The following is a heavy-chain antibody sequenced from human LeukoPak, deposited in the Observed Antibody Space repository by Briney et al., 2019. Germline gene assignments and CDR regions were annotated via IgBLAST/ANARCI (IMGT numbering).Heavy chain of an antibody. CDR2: IYYSGST. J-gene: IGHJ4*02. CDR3: AASYQLLSDFDY. D-gene: IGHD2-2*01. V-gene: IGHV4-59*08. Sequence: LETLSLTCTVSGGSISSYYWSWIRQPPGKGLEWIGYIYYSGSTNYNPSLKSRVTISVDTSKNQFSLKLSSVTAADTAVYYCAASYQLLSDFDYWGQGTLVTVSS. CDR1: GGSISSYY.